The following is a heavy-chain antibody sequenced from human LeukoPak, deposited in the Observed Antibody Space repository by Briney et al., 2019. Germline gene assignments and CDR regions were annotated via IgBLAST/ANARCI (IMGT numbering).Heavy chain of an antibody. CDR3: ARAKYYYDSSGYYYY. V-gene: IGHV3-9*01. D-gene: IGHD3-22*01. CDR2: ISWNSGSI. J-gene: IGHJ4*02. CDR1: GFTFDDYA. Sequence: GGSLRLSCAASGFTFDDYAMHWVRQAPGKGLEWVSGISWNSGSIGYADSVKGRFTISRDNAKNSLYLQMNSLRAEDTAVYYCARAKYYYDSSGYYYYWGQGTLVTVSS.